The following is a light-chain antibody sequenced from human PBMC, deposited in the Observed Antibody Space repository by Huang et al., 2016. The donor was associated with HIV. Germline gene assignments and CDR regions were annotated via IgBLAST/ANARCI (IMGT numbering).Light chain of an antibody. Sequence: EIVMTQSPVTLSASPGERVTLSCRASQSVSISLAWYQQKPGQAPKLLIYGASTRATGLPARFSGGGSATDFTLTISSLQSEDFAVYYCQQYDNWPITFGQGTRLDIK. CDR2: GAS. CDR3: QQYDNWPIT. V-gene: IGKV3-15*01. CDR1: QSVSIS. J-gene: IGKJ5*01.